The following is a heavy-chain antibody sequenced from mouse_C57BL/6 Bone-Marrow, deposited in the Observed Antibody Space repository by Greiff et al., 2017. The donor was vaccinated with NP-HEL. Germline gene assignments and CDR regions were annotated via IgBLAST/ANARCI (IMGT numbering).Heavy chain of an antibody. J-gene: IGHJ3*01. D-gene: IGHD1-1*01. CDR1: GYTFTSYW. CDR3: ARRDYGPLFAY. V-gene: IGHV1-59*01. Sequence: QVQLQQPGAELVRPGPSVKLSCKASGYTFTSYWMHWVKQRPGQGLEWIGVIDPSDSYTNYNQKFKGKATLTVDTSSSTAYMQLSSLTSEDSAVYYCARRDYGPLFAYWGQGTLVTVSA. CDR2: IDPSDSYT.